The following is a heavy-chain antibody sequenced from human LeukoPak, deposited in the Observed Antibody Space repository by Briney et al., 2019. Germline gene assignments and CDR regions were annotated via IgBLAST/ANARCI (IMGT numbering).Heavy chain of an antibody. CDR3: ARMYCSSTSCSRSRVVPPYFDY. V-gene: IGHV1-69*13. J-gene: IGHJ4*02. CDR1: GGTFSSYA. Sequence: SVKVSCKASGGTFSSYAISWVRQAPGQGFEWMGGIIPIFGTANYAQKFQGRVTITADESTSTAYMELSSLRSEDTAVYYCARMYCSSTSCSRSRVVPPYFDYWGQGTLVTVSS. CDR2: IIPIFGTA. D-gene: IGHD2-2*01.